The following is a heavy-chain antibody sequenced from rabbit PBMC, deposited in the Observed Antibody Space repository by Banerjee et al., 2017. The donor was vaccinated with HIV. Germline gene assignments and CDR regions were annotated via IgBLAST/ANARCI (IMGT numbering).Heavy chain of an antibody. Sequence: QEQLEESGGDLVKPEGSLTLTCTASGFSFSNKYVMCWVRQAPGKGLEWIACINSSSGNTVYATWARGRFTISKTSSTTVTLQMTSLTAADTATYFCARNPGGDGWNFDLWGPGTLVTVS. CDR2: INSSSGNT. D-gene: IGHD7-1*01. CDR1: GFSFSNKYV. V-gene: IGHV1S45*01. J-gene: IGHJ4*01. CDR3: ARNPGGDGWNFDL.